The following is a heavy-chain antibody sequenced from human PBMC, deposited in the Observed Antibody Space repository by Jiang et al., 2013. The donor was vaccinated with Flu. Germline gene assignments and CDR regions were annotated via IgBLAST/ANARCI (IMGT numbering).Heavy chain of an antibody. CDR3: ARFRTSGKDSSSWYDDY. CDR2: TYYRSKWYN. CDR1: GDSVSSNSAA. J-gene: IGHJ4*02. D-gene: IGHD6-13*01. V-gene: IGHV6-1*01. Sequence: QTLSLTCAISGDSVSSNSAAWNWIRQSPSRGLEWLGRTYYRSKWYNDYAVSVKSRITINPDTSKNQFSLQLNSVTPEDTAVYYCARFRTSGKDSSSWYDDYWGQGTLVTVSS.